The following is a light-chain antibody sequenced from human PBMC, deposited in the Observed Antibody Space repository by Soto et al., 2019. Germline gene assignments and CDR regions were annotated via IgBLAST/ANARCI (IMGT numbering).Light chain of an antibody. CDR3: QQSYTTPT. Sequence: DIQMTQSPSSLSASIGDRVTITCRASQTITFYLNWYQQKPGKAPKLLIYYASSLQSGFPSRFSGSGSGTDFTLTISSLQPEDFATYYCQQSYTTPTFGQGTKVEIK. V-gene: IGKV1-39*01. J-gene: IGKJ1*01. CDR2: YAS. CDR1: QTITFY.